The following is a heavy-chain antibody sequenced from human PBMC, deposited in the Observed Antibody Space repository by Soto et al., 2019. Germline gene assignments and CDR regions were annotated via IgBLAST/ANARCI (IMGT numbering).Heavy chain of an antibody. CDR3: AREYYGLLTGYYNDH. J-gene: IGHJ4*02. CDR1: GFPFSSYW. CDR2: ISGDGTTI. D-gene: IGHD3-9*01. V-gene: IGHV3-74*01. Sequence: EVQLVESGGDSVQPGGSLRLSCAASGFPFSSYWMHWVRHTPGKGLEWVSSISGDGTTIYYADSVTGRFTVSRDNAKNTLSLQMSGLGAEDTAAYYCAREYYGLLTGYYNDHWGQGTLVSVSS.